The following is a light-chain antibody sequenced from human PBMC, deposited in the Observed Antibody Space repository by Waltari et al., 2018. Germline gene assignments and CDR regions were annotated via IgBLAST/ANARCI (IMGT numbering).Light chain of an antibody. CDR2: EVT. CDR3: CSYAGSTTHVI. CDR1: RRDVGSYNL. V-gene: IGLV2-23*02. J-gene: IGLJ2*01. Sequence: QSALTQPASVSGSPGQSNTIPCTGTRRDVGSYNLVSWYQQHPGKAPKLMIYEVTKRPSGVSNRFSGSKSGNTASLTISGLQAEDEADYCCCSYAGSTTHVIFGGGTKLTVL.